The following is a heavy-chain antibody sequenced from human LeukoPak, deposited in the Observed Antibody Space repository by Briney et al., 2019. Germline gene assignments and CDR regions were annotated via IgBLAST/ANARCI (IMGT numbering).Heavy chain of an antibody. V-gene: IGHV4-34*01. J-gene: IGHJ5*02. CDR1: GGSFNGYY. CDR3: AKSGHSYYYTPGDFS. D-gene: IGHD3-22*01. CDR2: INDSGVT. Sequence: PSETLSLTCAVYGGSFNGYYWSWIRQSPGEGLEWIGEINDSGVTNCNPSLESRVVLSVDTSKNQFSLRLTSVTAADTAVYYCAKSGHSYYYTPGDFSWGQGTLVTVSS.